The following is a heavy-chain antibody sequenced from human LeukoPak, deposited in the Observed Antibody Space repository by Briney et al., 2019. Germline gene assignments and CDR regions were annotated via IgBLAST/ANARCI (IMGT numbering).Heavy chain of an antibody. CDR2: ITSGRDYI. V-gene: IGHV3-21*01. CDR3: ARSITMIVDWFDP. D-gene: IGHD3-22*01. J-gene: IGHJ5*02. CDR1: GFTITSYN. Sequence: PGGSLRLSCVASGFTITSYNMNWVRQAPGKGLEWVASITSGRDYIYYADSVKGRFTISRDNAKNSLYLQMNRLRAEDTAVYFCARSITMIVDWFDPWGQGTLVTVSS.